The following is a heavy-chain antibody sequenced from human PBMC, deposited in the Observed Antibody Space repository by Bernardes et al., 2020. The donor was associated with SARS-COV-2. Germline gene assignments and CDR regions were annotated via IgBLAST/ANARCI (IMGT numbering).Heavy chain of an antibody. CDR1: GYSFSNYW. Sequence: GACLKVSCKASGYSFSNYWIGWVRQMPGKGLEWMGIIYPGDSESRYSPSFQGQVTISSDKSMNTAYLQWSSLKASDTAMYYCARSDTWANKNYYSLDVWGQATTVIVSS. CDR3: ARSDTWANKNYYSLDV. D-gene: IGHD2-21*02. V-gene: IGHV5-51*01. CDR2: IYPGDSES. J-gene: IGHJ6*02.